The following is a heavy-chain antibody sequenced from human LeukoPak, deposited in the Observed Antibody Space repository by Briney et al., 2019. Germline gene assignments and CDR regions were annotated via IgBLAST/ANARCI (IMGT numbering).Heavy chain of an antibody. CDR3: ARLWRYYYDSSGYYSGAFDI. CDR2: INPSGGST. D-gene: IGHD3-22*01. J-gene: IGHJ3*02. V-gene: IGHV1-46*01. CDR1: GYTFTSYY. Sequence: ASVTVSCKASGYTFTSYYMHWVRQAPGQGLEWMGIINPSGGSTCYAQKFQGRVTMTRDMSTSTVYMELSSLRSEDTAVYYCARLWRYYYDSSGYYSGAFDIWGQGTMVTVSS.